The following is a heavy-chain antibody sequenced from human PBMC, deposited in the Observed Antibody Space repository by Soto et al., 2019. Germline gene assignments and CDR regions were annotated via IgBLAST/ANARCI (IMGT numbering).Heavy chain of an antibody. Sequence: QVQLVQSGAEEKKPGASVKVSCKASGYTFTSYAMHWVRQAPGQRLEWMGWTNAGNGNTKYSQKFQGRFTITRDTSASTAYVELSSLRSADTAVYSCARGGGWYVWFDPWGQGTLVTVSS. CDR3: ARGGGWYVWFDP. V-gene: IGHV1-3*05. D-gene: IGHD6-19*01. CDR1: GYTFTSYA. J-gene: IGHJ5*02. CDR2: TNAGNGNT.